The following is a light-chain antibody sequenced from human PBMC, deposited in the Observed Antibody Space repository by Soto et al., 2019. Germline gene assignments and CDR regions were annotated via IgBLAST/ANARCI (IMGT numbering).Light chain of an antibody. V-gene: IGLV2-14*01. CDR3: SSYTSSTTLV. CDR1: SRDGCGCNY. Sequence: QSVLSQLAAVSGSPGQSGTICCTETSRDGCGCNYVSWDQQHPGKAPKLMIYEVSNRPSGVSNRFSGSTSGNTASLPISGLQAQDEADYFCSSYTSSTTLVFGGGTKVTVL. CDR2: EVS. J-gene: IGLJ2*01.